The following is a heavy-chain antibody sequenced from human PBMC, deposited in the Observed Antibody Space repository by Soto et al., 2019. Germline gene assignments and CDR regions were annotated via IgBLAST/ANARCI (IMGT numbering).Heavy chain of an antibody. J-gene: IGHJ4*02. CDR2: IYYSGST. Sequence: SETLSLTCTVSGGSISSYYWSWIRQPPGKGLEWIGYIYYSGSTNYNPSLKSRVTISVDTSKNQFSLKLSSVTAADTAVYYCARLCRVVIGHYYLDYWGQGTLVPLSS. CDR1: GGSISSYY. D-gene: IGHD3-22*01. CDR3: ARLCRVVIGHYYLDY. V-gene: IGHV4-59*01.